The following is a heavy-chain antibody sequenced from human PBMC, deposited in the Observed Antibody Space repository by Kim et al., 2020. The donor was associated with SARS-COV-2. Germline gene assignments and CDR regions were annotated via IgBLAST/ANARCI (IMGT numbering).Heavy chain of an antibody. CDR2: NT. D-gene: IGHD1-26*01. J-gene: IGHJ6*02. V-gene: IGHV1-18*01. Sequence: NTNYAQKLQGRVTMTTDTSTSTAYMALRSLRSDDTAVYYCARGSPGMDVWGQGTTVTVSS. CDR3: ARGSPGMDV.